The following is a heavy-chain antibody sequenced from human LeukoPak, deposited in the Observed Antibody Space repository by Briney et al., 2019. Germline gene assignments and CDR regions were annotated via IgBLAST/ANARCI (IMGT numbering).Heavy chain of an antibody. V-gene: IGHV1-46*01. Sequence: ASVKVSCKASGYTFTSFYMNWVRQAPGQGLEWMGIINPSGGSASYAQKFQGRVTITRDTSASTAYMELSSLRSEDTAVYYCARISYYYDSSGGLDYWGQGTLVTVSS. D-gene: IGHD3-22*01. CDR3: ARISYYYDSSGGLDY. CDR1: GYTFTSFY. CDR2: INPSGGSA. J-gene: IGHJ4*02.